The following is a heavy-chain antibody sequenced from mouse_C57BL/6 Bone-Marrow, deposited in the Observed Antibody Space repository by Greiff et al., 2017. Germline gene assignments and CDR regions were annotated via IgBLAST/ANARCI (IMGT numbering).Heavy chain of an antibody. Sequence: QVHVKQPGAELVKPGASVKLSCKASGYTFTSYWMHWVKQRPGQGLEWIGMIHPNSGSTNYNEKFKSKSTLTVDKSSSTAYMQRSSLTSEDSAVYYCARLDYDALVDYWGQGTTLTVSS. J-gene: IGHJ2*01. CDR2: IHPNSGST. CDR3: ARLDYDALVDY. D-gene: IGHD2-4*01. CDR1: GYTFTSYW. V-gene: IGHV1-64*01.